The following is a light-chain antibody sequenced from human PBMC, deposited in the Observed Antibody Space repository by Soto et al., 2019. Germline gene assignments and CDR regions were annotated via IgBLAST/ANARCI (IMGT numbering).Light chain of an antibody. CDR3: QQSYKTPLT. CDR1: QTISIF. J-gene: IGKJ4*01. CDR2: TAS. V-gene: IGKV1-39*01. Sequence: DIQMTQSPSSLSASVGYIVTITCRASQTISIFLNWYQHKPGKPPTLLIYTASSLQSGVPSRFSGSGSGTDFTLTISSLQPEDFATYYCQQSYKTPLTFGGGTKVDIK.